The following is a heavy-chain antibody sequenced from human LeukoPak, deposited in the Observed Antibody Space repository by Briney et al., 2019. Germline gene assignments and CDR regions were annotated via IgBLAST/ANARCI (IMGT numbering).Heavy chain of an antibody. D-gene: IGHD3-3*01. Sequence: SETLSLTCTVSGGSISSSSYYWGWIRQPPGKGLEWIGSIYYSGSTYYNPSLKSRVTISVDTSKNQFSLKLSSVTAADTAVYYCARHVLELRFLEWLFNWFGPWGQGTLVTVSS. CDR1: GGSISSSSYY. V-gene: IGHV4-39*01. CDR3: ARHVLELRFLEWLFNWFGP. J-gene: IGHJ5*02. CDR2: IYYSGST.